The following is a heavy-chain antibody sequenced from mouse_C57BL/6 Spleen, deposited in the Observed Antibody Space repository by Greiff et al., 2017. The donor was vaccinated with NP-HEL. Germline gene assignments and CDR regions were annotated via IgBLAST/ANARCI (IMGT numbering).Heavy chain of an antibody. V-gene: IGHV1-50*01. CDR3: AMTAQAGFAY. CDR1: GYTFTSYW. J-gene: IGHJ3*01. Sequence: QVQLQQPGAELVKPGASVKLSCKASGYTFTSYWMQWVKQRPGQGLEWIGEIDPSDSYTNYNQKFKGKATLTVDTSSSTAYMQLSSLTSEDSAVYYGAMTAQAGFAYWGQGTLVTVSA. CDR2: IDPSDSYT. D-gene: IGHD3-2*02.